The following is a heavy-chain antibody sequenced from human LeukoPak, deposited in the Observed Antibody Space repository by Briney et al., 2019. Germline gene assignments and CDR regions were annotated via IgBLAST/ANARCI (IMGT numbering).Heavy chain of an antibody. Sequence: GASVKVSCKASGYTFTGYYMHWVRQAPGQGLEWMGWINPNSGGTNYAQKFQGRVTMTRDTSISTAYMELCRLRSDDTAVYYCARDWGQQLAQPFDYWGQGTLVTVSS. CDR2: INPNSGGT. J-gene: IGHJ4*02. CDR3: ARDWGQQLAQPFDY. V-gene: IGHV1-2*02. D-gene: IGHD6-13*01. CDR1: GYTFTGYY.